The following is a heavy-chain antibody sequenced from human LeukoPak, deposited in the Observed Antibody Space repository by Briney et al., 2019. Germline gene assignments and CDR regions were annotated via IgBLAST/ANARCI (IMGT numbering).Heavy chain of an antibody. D-gene: IGHD1-1*01. CDR3: ASRMSPQSVRAFAI. CDR2: IIPIFGTA. J-gene: IGHJ3*02. Sequence: GSSVKVSCKASGGTFSSYAISWVRQAPGQGLEWMGGIIPIFGTANYAQKFQGRVTITADESTSTAYMELSSLRSEDTAVYYCASRMSPQSVRAFAIWGQGTMVTVSS. V-gene: IGHV1-69*01. CDR1: GGTFSSYA.